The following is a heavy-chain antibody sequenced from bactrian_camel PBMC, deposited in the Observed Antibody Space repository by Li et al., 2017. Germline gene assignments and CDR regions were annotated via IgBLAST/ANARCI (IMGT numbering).Heavy chain of an antibody. V-gene: IGHV3S40*01. CDR2: NNSGGGRT. D-gene: IGHD6*01. CDR1: AYTPANVR. Sequence: VQLVESGGGLVQAGGSLRLSCAFDAYTPANVRMAWFRQAPGKGLEWVSTNNSGGGRTYYADSVKGRFTISQDNSWTTVYLQMNSLKPEDSAMYHCAAGRNLYGSNWWSDYRYNYWGQGTQVTVS. CDR3: AAGRNLYGSNWWSDYRYNY. J-gene: IGHJ4*01.